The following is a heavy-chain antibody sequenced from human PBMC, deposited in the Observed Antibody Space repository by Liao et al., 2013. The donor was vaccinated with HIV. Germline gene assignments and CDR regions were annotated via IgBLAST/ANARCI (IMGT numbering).Heavy chain of an antibody. D-gene: IGHD3-16*01. CDR3: AREKGGAYAFDI. CDR2: IYTSGST. CDR1: GDSISSGNYY. J-gene: IGHJ3*02. V-gene: IGHV4-61*02. Sequence: QVQLQESGPGLVKPSQTLSLTCAVSGDSISSGNYYWSWIRQPAGKGLEWIGRIYTSGSTNYNPSLKSRVTISVDTSKNQFSLKLSSVTAADTAVYYCAREKGGAYAFDIWGRGTMVAVSS.